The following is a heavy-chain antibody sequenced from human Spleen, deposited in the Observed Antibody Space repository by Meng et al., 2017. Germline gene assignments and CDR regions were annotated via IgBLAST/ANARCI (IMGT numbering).Heavy chain of an antibody. Sequence: VQLRQWAEGLLKPSETLSLTCVVSGGSFCDYYWSWIRQPPGKGLEWIGEINHSGSTNYNPCLESRATISVDTSQNNLSLKLSSVTAADSAVYYCARGPTTMAHDFDYWGQGTLVTVSS. CDR1: GGSFCDYY. V-gene: IGHV4-34*01. CDR2: INHSGST. J-gene: IGHJ4*02. CDR3: ARGPTTMAHDFDY. D-gene: IGHD4-11*01.